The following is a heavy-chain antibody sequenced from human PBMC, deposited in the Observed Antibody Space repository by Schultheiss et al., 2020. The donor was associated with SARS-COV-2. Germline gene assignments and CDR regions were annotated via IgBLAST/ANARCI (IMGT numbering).Heavy chain of an antibody. V-gene: IGHV4-4*07. J-gene: IGHJ4*02. Sequence: SETLSLTCTVSGGSISSYYWSWIRQPAGKGLEWIGRIYTSGSTNYNPSLKSRVTMSVDTSKNQFSLKLSSVTAADTAVYYCARHAYYYDSSGYYPYYFDYWGQGTLVTVAS. CDR1: GGSISSYY. D-gene: IGHD3-22*01. CDR2: IYTSGST. CDR3: ARHAYYYDSSGYYPYYFDY.